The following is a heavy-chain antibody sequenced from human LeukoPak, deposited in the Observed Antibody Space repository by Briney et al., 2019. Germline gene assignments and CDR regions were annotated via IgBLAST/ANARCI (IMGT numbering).Heavy chain of an antibody. Sequence: PSETLSLTCTVSGGSISSSSYYWGWIRQPPGKGLEWIGSIYYSGSTYYNPSLKSRVTISVDTSKNQFSLKLSSVTAADTALYYCARSELSCSGGSCPTRYAFDIWGQGTVVTASS. J-gene: IGHJ3*02. CDR1: GGSISSSSYY. V-gene: IGHV4-39*01. D-gene: IGHD2-15*01. CDR2: IYYSGST. CDR3: ARSELSCSGGSCPTRYAFDI.